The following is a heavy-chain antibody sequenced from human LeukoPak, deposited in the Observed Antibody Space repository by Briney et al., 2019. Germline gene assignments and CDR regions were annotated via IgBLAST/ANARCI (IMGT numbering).Heavy chain of an antibody. J-gene: IGHJ6*02. D-gene: IGHD3-22*01. CDR1: GGSISSYY. CDR2: IYYSGST. CDR3: ARDTYYYDSSGYPGYYYYGMDV. Sequence: KASETLSLTCTVSGGSISSYYWSWIRQPPGKGLEWIGYIYYSGSTNYNPSLKSRVTISVDTSKNQFSLKLSSVTAADTAVYYCARDTYYYDSSGYPGYYYYGMDVWGQGTTVTVSS. V-gene: IGHV4-59*01.